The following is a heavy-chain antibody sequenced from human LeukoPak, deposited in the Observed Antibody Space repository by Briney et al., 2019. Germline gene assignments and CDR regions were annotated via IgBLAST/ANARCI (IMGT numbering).Heavy chain of an antibody. D-gene: IGHD2-15*01. CDR3: ARHYCSGGSCYIGY. V-gene: IGHV4-38-2*01. J-gene: IGHJ4*02. CDR1: GYSISSGYY. Sequence: SSETLSLTCAVSGYSISSGYYWGWIRQPPGKGLERIGNIYHSGSTYYNPSLKSRVTISVDTSKNQFSLKLSSVTAADTAVYYCARHYCSGGSCYIGYWGQGTLVTVSS. CDR2: IYHSGST.